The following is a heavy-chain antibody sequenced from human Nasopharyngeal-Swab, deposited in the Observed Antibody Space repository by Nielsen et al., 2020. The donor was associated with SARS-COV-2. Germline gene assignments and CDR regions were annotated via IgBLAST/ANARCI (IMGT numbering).Heavy chain of an antibody. Sequence: VREAPGKGLVWVSRINSDGGSTSYADSVKGRFTISRDNAKNTLYLQMNSLRAEDTAVYYCASGRDYSQRDFDYWGQGTLVTVSS. D-gene: IGHD4-11*01. V-gene: IGHV3-74*01. CDR2: INSDGGST. CDR3: ASGRDYSQRDFDY. J-gene: IGHJ4*02.